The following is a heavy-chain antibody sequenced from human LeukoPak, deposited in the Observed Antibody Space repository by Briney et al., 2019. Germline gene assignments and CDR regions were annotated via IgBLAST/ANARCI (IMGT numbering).Heavy chain of an antibody. CDR2: IYTSGST. J-gene: IGHJ4*02. CDR3: ARDLAYYDFWSGYYSQSYFDY. D-gene: IGHD3-3*01. V-gene: IGHV4-4*07. CDR1: GGSISSYY. Sequence: PSETLSLTCTVSGGSISSYYWRWIRQPAGKGLEWIGRIYTSGSTNYNPSLKSRVTMSVDTSKNQFSLKLSSVTAADTAVYYCARDLAYYDFWSGYYSQSYFDYWGQGTLVTVSS.